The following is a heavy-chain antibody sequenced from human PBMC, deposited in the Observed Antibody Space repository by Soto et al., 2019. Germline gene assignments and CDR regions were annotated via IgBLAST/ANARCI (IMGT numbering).Heavy chain of an antibody. D-gene: IGHD2-2*01. V-gene: IGHV3-48*01. CDR3: ASQNFCSSSSCLN. Sequence: PGGSLRLSCVASGFTFGIYSMNWVRQAPGKGLEWVSYISSSSSTIYYADSVKGRFTISRDNAKNSLYLQMNSLRAEDTAVYYCASQNFCSSSSCLNWGQGTLVTVYS. CDR2: ISSSSSTI. J-gene: IGHJ4*02. CDR1: GFTFGIYS.